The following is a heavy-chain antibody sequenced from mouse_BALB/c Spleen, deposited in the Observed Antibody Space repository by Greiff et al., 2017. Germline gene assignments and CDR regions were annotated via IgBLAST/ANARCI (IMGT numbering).Heavy chain of an antibody. V-gene: IGHV2-9*02. CDR2: IWAGGST. D-gene: IGHD2-4*01. Sequence: QVQLQQSGPGLVAPSQSLSITCTVSGFSLTSYGVHWVRQPPGKGLEWLGVIWAGGSTNYNSALMSRLSISKDNSKSKVFLKMNSLQTDDTAMYYCAREGNYYYDYYAMDYWGQGTSVTVSS. CDR3: AREGNYYYDYYAMDY. J-gene: IGHJ4*01. CDR1: GFSLTSYG.